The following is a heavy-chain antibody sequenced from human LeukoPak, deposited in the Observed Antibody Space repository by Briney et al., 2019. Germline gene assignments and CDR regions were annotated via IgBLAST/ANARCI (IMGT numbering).Heavy chain of an antibody. CDR1: GGSISNYY. J-gene: IGHJ4*02. CDR2: IYSSGST. CDR3: ASRSSVGLIDC. D-gene: IGHD6-19*01. V-gene: IGHV4-4*08. Sequence: SETLSLTCTVAGGSISNYYWSWIRQPPGKGLELIGYIYSSGSTNYNPSLRSRVSIAIDTSKSQFSLKLNYVTAADTAVYYCASRSSVGLIDCWGRGTLVTVSS.